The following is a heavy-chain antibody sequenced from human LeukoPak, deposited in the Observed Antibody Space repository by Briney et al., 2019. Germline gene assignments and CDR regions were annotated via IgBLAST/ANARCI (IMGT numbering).Heavy chain of an antibody. J-gene: IGHJ4*02. D-gene: IGHD6-13*01. CDR3: ARESMGSSWNFDY. Sequence: SQTLSLTCTVSGGSISSGDYYWSWIRQPPGKGLEWIGYIYYSGSTYYSPSLKSRVTISVDTSKNQFSLKLTSVTAADTAVYYCARESMGSSWNFDYWGQGTLVTVSS. CDR1: GGSISSGDYY. V-gene: IGHV4-30-4*01. CDR2: IYYSGST.